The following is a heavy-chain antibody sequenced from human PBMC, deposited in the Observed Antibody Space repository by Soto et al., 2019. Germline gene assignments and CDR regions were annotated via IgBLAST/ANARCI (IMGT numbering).Heavy chain of an antibody. D-gene: IGHD3-16*01. Sequence: SETLSLTCAVYGGSFSGYYWIWIRQPPGKGLEWIGEVNDSGSTNCNPSLKSRVTISKVTSKNQFSLKLSSVTAADTAVYYCARALGGTGRFYYYGMDVWGRGTTVTVSS. CDR2: VNDSGST. CDR3: ARALGGTGRFYYYGMDV. V-gene: IGHV4-34*01. CDR1: GGSFSGYY. J-gene: IGHJ6*02.